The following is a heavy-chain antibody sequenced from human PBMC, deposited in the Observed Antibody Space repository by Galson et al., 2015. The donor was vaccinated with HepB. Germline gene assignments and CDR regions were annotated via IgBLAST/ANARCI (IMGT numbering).Heavy chain of an antibody. V-gene: IGHV1-2*02. D-gene: IGHD1-7*01. Sequence: SVKVSCKASGYTFTGYFLHWVRQAPGQGLEWMGWINPNSGGTKYAQKFQGRVTMTSDTSINTVYMELSRLNSDATAVYYCARDRVRGHWNFNFDHWGQGTLVTVSS. CDR2: INPNSGGT. CDR1: GYTFTGYF. J-gene: IGHJ4*02. CDR3: ARDRVRGHWNFNFDH.